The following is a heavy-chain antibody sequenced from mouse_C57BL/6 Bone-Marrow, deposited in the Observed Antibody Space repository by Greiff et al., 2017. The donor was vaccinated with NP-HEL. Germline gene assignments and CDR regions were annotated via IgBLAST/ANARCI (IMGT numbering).Heavy chain of an antibody. J-gene: IGHJ1*03. CDR1: GFTFSDYG. CDR3: AINYYGSSYWYFDV. CDR2: ISSGSSTI. Sequence: EVKVVESGGGLVKPGGSLKLSCAASGFTFSDYGMHWVRQAPEKGLEWVAYISSGSSTIYYAATVKGRFTISRDNAKNTLFLQMTSLRSEDTAMYYCAINYYGSSYWYFDVWGTGTTVTVSS. D-gene: IGHD1-1*01. V-gene: IGHV5-17*01.